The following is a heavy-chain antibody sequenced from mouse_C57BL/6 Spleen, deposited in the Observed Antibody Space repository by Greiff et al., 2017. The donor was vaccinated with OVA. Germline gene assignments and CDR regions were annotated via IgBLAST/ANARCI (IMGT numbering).Heavy chain of an antibody. CDR3: ARDRDDYYFDY. CDR1: GFTFSSYA. D-gene: IGHD2-4*01. J-gene: IGHJ2*01. V-gene: IGHV5-4*01. CDR2: ISDGGSYT. Sequence: EVMLVESGGGLVKPGGSLKLSCAASGFTFSSYAMSWVRQTPEKRLEWVATISDGGSYTYYPDNVKGRFTISRDNAKNNLYLQMSHLKSEDTAMYYCARDRDDYYFDYWGQGTTLTVSS.